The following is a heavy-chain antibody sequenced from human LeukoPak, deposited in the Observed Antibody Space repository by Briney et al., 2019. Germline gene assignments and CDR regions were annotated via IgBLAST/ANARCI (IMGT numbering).Heavy chain of an antibody. CDR2: INPIFGTA. V-gene: IGHV1-69*13. CDR1: GGTFISYA. CDR3: ARGPAPGAVAGTGVYYFDY. Sequence: GASVKVSCKASGGTFISYAISWVRQAPGQGLEWMGGINPIFGTANYAQKFQGRVTITADESTSTAYMELSSLRSEDTAVYYCARGPAPGAVAGTGVYYFDYWGQGTLVTVSS. D-gene: IGHD6-19*01. J-gene: IGHJ4*02.